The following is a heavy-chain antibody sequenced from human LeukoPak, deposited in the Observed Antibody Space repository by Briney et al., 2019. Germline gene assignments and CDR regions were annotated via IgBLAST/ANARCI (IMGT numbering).Heavy chain of an antibody. CDR1: GVPIVSSAFY. CDR2: IDSNGNT. D-gene: IGHD2-2*02. J-gene: IGHJ3*02. Sequence: SETLSLTCSVSGVPIVSSAFYWGWIRQPPGQGLEWLGSIDSNGNTYYNPSLESRASVQVDTSQNQVSLKLTSVTAADTAVYYCARRIPVEGAFDIWGQGTMVTVSS. CDR3: ARRIPVEGAFDI. V-gene: IGHV4-39*01.